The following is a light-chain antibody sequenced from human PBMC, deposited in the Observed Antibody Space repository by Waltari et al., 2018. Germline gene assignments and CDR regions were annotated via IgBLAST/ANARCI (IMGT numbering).Light chain of an antibody. CDR2: AAS. V-gene: IGKV1-39*01. Sequence: DIQMTQSPSSLSASIGDRVTITCRASQTISVYLNWYQQKPGKAPKLLIYAASTLHSGVPSNFSGSGSGTDFTLTISSLQPEDFATYFGQQSYTTPPTFGQGTKLEIK. J-gene: IGKJ2*01. CDR3: QQSYTTPPT. CDR1: QTISVY.